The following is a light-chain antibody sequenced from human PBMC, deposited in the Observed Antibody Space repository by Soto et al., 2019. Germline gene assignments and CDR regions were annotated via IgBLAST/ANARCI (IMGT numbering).Light chain of an antibody. CDR3: QQYNNWPWT. J-gene: IGKJ1*01. Sequence: EIVMTQSPATLSVSPGERATLSCRASQSVSSNLAWYQQKPGQAPRLLIYGASTRAPGIPARVSGSGSGTEFTLTISSLQSEDVAVYYCQQYNNWPWTFGQGTKVELK. CDR2: GAS. CDR1: QSVSSN. V-gene: IGKV3-15*01.